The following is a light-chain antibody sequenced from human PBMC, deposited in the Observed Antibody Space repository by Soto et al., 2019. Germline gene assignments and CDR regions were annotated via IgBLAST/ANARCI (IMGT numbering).Light chain of an antibody. CDR2: HNN. CDR1: SSNVGSNT. J-gene: IGLJ3*02. Sequence: QSVVTQPPSASGTPGQRVTISCSGSSSNVGSNTVDWYQLLPGTAPKLLIYHNNQRPSGVPDRLSGSKSGTSASLAISGLQSEDEADYYCAVWDDTLKAAVFGGGTKLTVL. CDR3: AVWDDTLKAAV. V-gene: IGLV1-44*01.